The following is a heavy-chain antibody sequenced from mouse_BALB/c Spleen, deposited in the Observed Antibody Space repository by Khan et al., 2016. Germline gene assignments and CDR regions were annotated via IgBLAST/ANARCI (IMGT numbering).Heavy chain of an antibody. CDR1: GYTFTSYW. D-gene: IGHD2-3*01. Sequence: QVQLQQSGAELAKPGASVKMSCKASGYTFTSYWMHWVKQRPGQGLEWIGYINPSTGYIEYNQKFKDKATLTADKSSSTAYMQLSSLTSEDSAVXSCARWLLRWGQGTLVTVSA. CDR3: ARWLLR. CDR2: INPSTGYI. J-gene: IGHJ3*02. V-gene: IGHV1-7*01.